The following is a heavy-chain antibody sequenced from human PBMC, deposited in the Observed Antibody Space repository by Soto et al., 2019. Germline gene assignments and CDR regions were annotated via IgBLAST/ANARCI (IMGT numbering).Heavy chain of an antibody. V-gene: IGHV4-39*01. Sequence: PSVTLSLTWTVSGGSISSGNYYWGWIRPPPGKGLEWIGSIYYSGTTYYNPSLKSRVTISVDTSKNQFSLKLSSVTAADTAMYFCARHSPDTYYDILTGYYFLSWFDPWGQGTLVTVSS. CDR3: ARHSPDTYYDILTGYYFLSWFDP. J-gene: IGHJ5*02. CDR1: GGSISSGNYY. CDR2: IYYSGTT. D-gene: IGHD3-9*01.